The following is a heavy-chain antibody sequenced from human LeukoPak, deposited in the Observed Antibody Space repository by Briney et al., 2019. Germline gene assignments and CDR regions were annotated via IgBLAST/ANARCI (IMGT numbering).Heavy chain of an antibody. V-gene: IGHV3-21*04. CDR3: ASYFYRGYYFDY. D-gene: IGHD1-26*01. Sequence: GGSLRLSCAASGFTFSNYAMSWDRQAPGKGLEWVSSISSGSRYMYYADSVKGRFIISRDNAKNSLYLQMNSLRAEDTAVYYCASYFYRGYYFDYWGQGTLVTVSS. CDR2: ISSGSRYM. J-gene: IGHJ4*02. CDR1: GFTFSNYA.